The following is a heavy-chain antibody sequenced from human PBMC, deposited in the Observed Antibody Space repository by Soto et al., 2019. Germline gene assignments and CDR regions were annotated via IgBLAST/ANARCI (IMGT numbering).Heavy chain of an antibody. CDR1: GYTFTSYD. Sequence: ASVKVSCKASGYTFTSYDINWVRQATGQGLEWMGWMNPNSGNTGYAQKFQGRVTMTRNTSISTAYMELSSLRSEDTAVYYCARYPTIFGATYYYYGMDVRGQGTTVTVSS. J-gene: IGHJ6*02. CDR2: MNPNSGNT. D-gene: IGHD3-3*01. V-gene: IGHV1-8*01. CDR3: ARYPTIFGATYYYYGMDV.